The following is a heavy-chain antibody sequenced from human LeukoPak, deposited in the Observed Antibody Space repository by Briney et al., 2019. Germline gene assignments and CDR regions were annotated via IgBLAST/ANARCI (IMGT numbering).Heavy chain of an antibody. CDR2: ISTYNGNT. CDR1: GYTFTNYG. J-gene: IGHJ3*02. D-gene: IGHD6-19*01. Sequence: ASVQVSCKASGYTFTNYGISWVRQAPAEGLEWMGLISTYNGNTDYAQRLQGRGTMTTDTSTSTVYMELRSLGSDDTAVYYCARAGGWARGDYKGDSFHIWGQGTMVTVSS. V-gene: IGHV1-18*01. CDR3: ARAGGWARGDYKGDSFHI.